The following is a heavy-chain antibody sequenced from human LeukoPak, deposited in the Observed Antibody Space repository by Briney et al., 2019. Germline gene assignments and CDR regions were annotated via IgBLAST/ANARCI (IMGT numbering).Heavy chain of an antibody. J-gene: IGHJ5*02. V-gene: IGHV1-69*02. CDR2: IIPILGIA. CDR1: GGTFSSYT. D-gene: IGHD2-15*01. CDR3: ARVMYCSGGSCYSGGFGWFDP. Sequence: SVKVSCKASGGTFSSYTISWVRQAPGQGLEWMGRIIPILGIANYAQKFQGRVTITADKSTSTAYMELSSLRSEDAAVYYCARVMYCSGGSCYSGGFGWFDPWGQGTLVTVSS.